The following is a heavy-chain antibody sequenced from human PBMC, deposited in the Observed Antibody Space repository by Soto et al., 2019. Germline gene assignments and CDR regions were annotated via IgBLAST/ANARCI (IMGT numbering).Heavy chain of an antibody. D-gene: IGHD4-17*01. J-gene: IGHJ4*02. CDR2: IYYSGST. CDR3: ARGLSVTLFDN. V-gene: IGHV4-31*03. CDR1: GGSISTGGYY. Sequence: QVQLQESGPGLVKPSQTLSLTCTVSGGSISTGGYYWTWIRQHPGKGLEWIGYIYYSGSTYYNPSLKSRVTISVDTSKNQFSLKLSSVTAGGTAVYYCARGLSVTLFDNWGQGTLVTVSS.